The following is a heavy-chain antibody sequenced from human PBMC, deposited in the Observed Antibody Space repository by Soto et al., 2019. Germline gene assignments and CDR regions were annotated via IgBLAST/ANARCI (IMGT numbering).Heavy chain of an antibody. J-gene: IGHJ4*02. Sequence: QVQLQESGPGLVKPSQTLSLTCTVSGGSISSAAYYWSWIRQHPGKGLELIGDISHSGSTYYTPSLKSRVIISADTSKNQFSVNLTSVTAADTAVYYCAREYTYGSNFFDCWGQGALVTVSS. CDR2: ISHSGST. V-gene: IGHV4-31*03. CDR3: AREYTYGSNFFDC. D-gene: IGHD5-18*01. CDR1: GGSISSAAYY.